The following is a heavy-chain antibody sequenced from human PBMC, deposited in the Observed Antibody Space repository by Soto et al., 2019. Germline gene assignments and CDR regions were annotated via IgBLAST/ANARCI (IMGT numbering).Heavy chain of an antibody. Sequence: PGGSLRLSCAVSGFIFSDFSRTWVRQAPGKGLEWVASIGSSGGYIFYADSLKGRSTISRDNAKESLDLQINSLRAEDTAVYYCAREKKHQSLGGRFGMDVWGQGT. CDR3: AREKKHQSLGGRFGMDV. CDR2: IGSSGGYI. D-gene: IGHD2-2*01. CDR1: GFIFSDFS. V-gene: IGHV3-21*01. J-gene: IGHJ6*02.